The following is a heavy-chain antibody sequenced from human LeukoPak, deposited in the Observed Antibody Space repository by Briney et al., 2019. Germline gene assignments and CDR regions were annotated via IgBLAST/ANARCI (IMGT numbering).Heavy chain of an antibody. CDR1: GFPFSNHA. CDR2: FSNGNT. J-gene: IGHJ5*02. V-gene: IGHV3-23*01. Sequence: GGSLRLSCAASGFPFSNHAMSWVRQPPGKGLEWVSAFSNGNTYYADSVRGRFTISRDDSKNMVYPQMNSLRGEDTARYYCVREAGYCASVCLKSNWFDPWGQGTLVTVSS. D-gene: IGHD2-21*02. CDR3: VREAGYCASVCLKSNWFDP.